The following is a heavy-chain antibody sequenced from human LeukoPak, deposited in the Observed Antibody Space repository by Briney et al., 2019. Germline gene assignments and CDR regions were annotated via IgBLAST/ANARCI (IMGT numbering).Heavy chain of an antibody. CDR1: GFTFSSYW. D-gene: IGHD5-18*01. J-gene: IGHJ4*02. CDR2: IKQDGSEK. CDR3: ARERYSYGFNYFDY. V-gene: IGHV3-7*01. Sequence: RGSLRLSCAASGFTFSSYWMSCVRQAPGKGLEWVANIKQDGSEKYYVDSVKGRFTISRDNAKNSLYLQMNSLRAEDTAVYYCARERYSYGFNYFDYWGQGTLVTVSS.